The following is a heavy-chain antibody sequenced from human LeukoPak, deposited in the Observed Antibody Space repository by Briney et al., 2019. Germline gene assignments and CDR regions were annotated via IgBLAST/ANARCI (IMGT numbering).Heavy chain of an antibody. CDR1: GYTFTSYY. CDR3: ARINQGPYSSGWRPFDY. V-gene: IGHV1-46*01. CDR2: INPSGGST. Sequence: ASVKVSCKASGYTFTSYYMHWVRRAPGQGLEWMGIINPSGGSTSYAQKFQGRVTMTRDTSTSTVYMELSSLRSEDTAVYYCARINQGPYSSGWRPFDYWGQGTLVTVSS. J-gene: IGHJ4*02. D-gene: IGHD6-19*01.